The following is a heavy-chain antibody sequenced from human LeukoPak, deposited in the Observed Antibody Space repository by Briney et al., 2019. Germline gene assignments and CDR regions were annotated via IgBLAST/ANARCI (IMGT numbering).Heavy chain of an antibody. J-gene: IGHJ4*02. V-gene: IGHV3-7*01. CDR2: IKLDGSEN. CDR3: ARDAEGRRYSPQDY. Sequence: PGGSLRLSCAASGFTFSSYSMNWVRQAPGKGLQWVANIKLDGSENYYVDSVRGRFTISRDNAKNSVFLQMTSLRVDDTAVYYCARDAEGRRYSPQDYWGQGTLVTVSS. CDR1: GFTFSSYS. D-gene: IGHD5-18*01.